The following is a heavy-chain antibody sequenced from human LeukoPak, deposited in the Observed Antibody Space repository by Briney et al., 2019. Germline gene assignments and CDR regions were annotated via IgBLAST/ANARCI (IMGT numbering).Heavy chain of an antibody. CDR1: GFSVNSNY. Sequence: GGSLRLSCAASGFSVNSNYMSWVRQAPGKGLEWVSVIFSGGSIYYAESVKGRFTSSRDNSKNTVYLQLNSLRVEDTAVYFCARDSHKGFWGQGVLVTVSS. J-gene: IGHJ4*02. CDR2: IFSGGSI. CDR3: ARDSHKGF. V-gene: IGHV3-66*01.